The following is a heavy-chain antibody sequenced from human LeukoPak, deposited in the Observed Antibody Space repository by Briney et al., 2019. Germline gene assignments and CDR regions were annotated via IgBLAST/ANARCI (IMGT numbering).Heavy chain of an antibody. CDR3: AREEATTPHNAFDI. J-gene: IGHJ3*02. Sequence: QSGGSLRLSCAASGFTFDGYAMTWVRQAPGKGLEWVSGISGSGGNTHYADSVKGRFTISRDNAKNSLYLQMNSLRAEDTAVYYCAREEATTPHNAFDIWGQGTMVTVSS. V-gene: IGHV3-23*01. CDR2: ISGSGGNT. CDR1: GFTFDGYA. D-gene: IGHD2-15*01.